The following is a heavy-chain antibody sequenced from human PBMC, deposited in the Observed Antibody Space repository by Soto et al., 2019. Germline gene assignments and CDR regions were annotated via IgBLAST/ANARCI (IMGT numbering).Heavy chain of an antibody. V-gene: IGHV3-30-3*01. J-gene: IGHJ5*02. CDR3: ARDEGFDP. CDR1: GFTLNKFP. CDR2: VSPDGNQK. Sequence: QVVVTESGGSVVQPGKSLRLSCVASGFTLNKFPTHWVRQAPGKGLEWVAIVSPDGNQKSYADSVQGRFSISRDNAKDTLYLQMSSLRADDTATYYCARDEGFDPWGQGTLVTVSS.